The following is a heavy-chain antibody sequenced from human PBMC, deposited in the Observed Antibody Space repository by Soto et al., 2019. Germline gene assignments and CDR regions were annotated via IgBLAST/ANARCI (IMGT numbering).Heavy chain of an antibody. V-gene: IGHV3-33*01. CDR2: IWYDGSNK. CDR3: AREYSSSFYYFDY. J-gene: IGHJ4*02. Sequence: QVQLVESGGGVVQPGRSLRLSCAASGFTFSSYGMHWVRQAPGKGLEWVAVIWYDGSNKYYADSVKGRFTISRDNSKNTLYLQMKSLRDEDTAVYYCAREYSSSFYYFDYWGQGTLVTVSS. CDR1: GFTFSSYG. D-gene: IGHD6-6*01.